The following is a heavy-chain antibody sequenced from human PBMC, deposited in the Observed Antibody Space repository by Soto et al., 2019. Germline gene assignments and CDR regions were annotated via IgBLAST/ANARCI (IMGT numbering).Heavy chain of an antibody. CDR2: IYTSGST. D-gene: IGHD3-10*01. J-gene: IGHJ5*02. Sequence: SETLSLTCTVSGGSISSYYWSWIRQPAGKGLEWIGRIYTSGSTNYNPSLKSRVTMSVDTSKNQFPLKLSSVTAADTAVYYCARDDLITMVRGVMSWFDPWGQGTLVTVSS. CDR1: GGSISSYY. CDR3: ARDDLITMVRGVMSWFDP. V-gene: IGHV4-4*07.